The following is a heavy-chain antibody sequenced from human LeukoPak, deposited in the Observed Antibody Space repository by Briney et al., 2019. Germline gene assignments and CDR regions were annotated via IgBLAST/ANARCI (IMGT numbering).Heavy chain of an antibody. CDR1: GYTFTSYA. D-gene: IGHD3-22*01. V-gene: IGHV1-3*01. CDR3: AKDSSGYYYVVDY. CDR2: INAGNGNT. Sequence: ASVKVSCKASGYTFTSYAMHWVRQAPGQRLEWMGWINAGNGNTKYSQKFQGRVTITRDTSASTAYMELSSLRSEDTAVYYCAKDSSGYYYVVDYWGQGTLVTVSS. J-gene: IGHJ4*02.